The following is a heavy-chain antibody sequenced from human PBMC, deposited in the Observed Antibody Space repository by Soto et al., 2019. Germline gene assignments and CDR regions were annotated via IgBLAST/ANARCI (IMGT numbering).Heavy chain of an antibody. CDR1: GGSISSYY. Sequence: SETLSLTCTVSGGSISSYYWSWIRQPPGKGLEWIGYIYYSGSTNYNPSLKSRFTISVDTSKNQFSLKLSSVTAADTAVYYCARALSGYELFFDYWGQGTLVTVSS. CDR2: IYYSGST. CDR3: ARALSGYELFFDY. J-gene: IGHJ4*02. D-gene: IGHD5-12*01. V-gene: IGHV4-59*01.